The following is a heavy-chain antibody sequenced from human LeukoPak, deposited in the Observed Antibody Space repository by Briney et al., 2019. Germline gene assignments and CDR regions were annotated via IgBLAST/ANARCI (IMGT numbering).Heavy chain of an antibody. Sequence: SETLSLTCAVYGESFSGYYWNWIRQPPGKGLEWIGEINHSGRTNYNPSLKSRVTISVDTSKNQISLKLTSMTAADTAVYYCARNREPAATIDYWGQATLVTVSS. J-gene: IGHJ4*02. CDR1: GESFSGYY. CDR2: INHSGRT. CDR3: ARNREPAATIDY. D-gene: IGHD2-2*01. V-gene: IGHV4-34*01.